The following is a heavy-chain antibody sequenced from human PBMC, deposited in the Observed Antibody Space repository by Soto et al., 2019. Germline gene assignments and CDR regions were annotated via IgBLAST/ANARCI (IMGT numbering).Heavy chain of an antibody. CDR3: ARDAKITMIVVVPGPGTFFDX. Sequence: ETLSLTCTVSGGSSSSYYWSWIRQPAGKGLEWIGRIYTSGSTNYNPSLKSRVTMSVDTSKNQFSLKLSSVTAADTAVYYCARDAKITMIVVVPGPGTFFDXWGQGTLVTRSX. J-gene: IGHJ4*02. CDR1: GGSSSSYY. D-gene: IGHD3-22*01. V-gene: IGHV4-4*07. CDR2: IYTSGST.